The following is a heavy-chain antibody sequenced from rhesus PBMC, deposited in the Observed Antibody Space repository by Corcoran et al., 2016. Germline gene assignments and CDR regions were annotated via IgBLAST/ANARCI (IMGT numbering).Heavy chain of an antibody. Sequence: QVQLQESGPGLVKPSETLSLTCAVSGGSFSGYYWGWIRQPPGKGLEWIGYISGSSGSTDYNPSLKSRVTISTDTSKNQFSLKLSSVTAADTAVYYCAREEVARTGRAYDYWGQGVLVTVSS. CDR2: ISGSSGST. CDR3: AREEVARTGRAYDY. J-gene: IGHJ4*01. D-gene: IGHD1-14*01. V-gene: IGHV4-165*01. CDR1: GGSFSGYY.